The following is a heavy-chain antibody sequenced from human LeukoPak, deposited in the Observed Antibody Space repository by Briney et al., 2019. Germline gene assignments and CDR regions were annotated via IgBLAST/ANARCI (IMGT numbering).Heavy chain of an antibody. CDR1: GGSISSSSFY. V-gene: IGHV4-39*01. Sequence: KPSETLSLTCTVSGGSISSSSFYWGWIRQSPGKGLEYIATIYYSGGTYYNPSLESRVTISVDTSKNQFSLKLSSVTAADTAVYYCARLEVTDPYYFDYWGQGTLVTVSS. D-gene: IGHD2-21*02. CDR2: IYYSGGT. J-gene: IGHJ4*02. CDR3: ARLEVTDPYYFDY.